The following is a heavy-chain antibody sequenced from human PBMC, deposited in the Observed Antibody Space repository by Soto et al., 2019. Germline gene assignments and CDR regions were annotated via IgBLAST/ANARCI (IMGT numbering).Heavy chain of an antibody. Sequence: PSETLSLTYTGSGGSISSNSYYWGWIRQPPGKGLVWIGSIYYSGYTYYNPSLKSRVTISVDTSKNQFSLKLSSVTAADTAVYYCARHNGPLYVGYYYDMDVWGQGTTVT. CDR1: GGSISSNSYY. J-gene: IGHJ6*02. D-gene: IGHD3-16*01. V-gene: IGHV4-39*01. CDR3: ARHNGPLYVGYYYDMDV. CDR2: IYYSGYT.